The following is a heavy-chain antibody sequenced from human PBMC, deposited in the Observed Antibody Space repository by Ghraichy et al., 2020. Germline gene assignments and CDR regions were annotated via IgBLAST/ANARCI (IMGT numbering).Heavy chain of an antibody. Sequence: SETLSLTCTVSGGSISSGGYYWSWIRQHPGKGLEWIGYIYYSGSTYYNPSLKSRVTISVDTSKNQFSLKLSSVTAADTAVYYLARGKATTVVTPGWFDPWGQGTLVTVSS. CDR3: ARGKATTVVTPGWFDP. CDR1: GGSISSGGYY. V-gene: IGHV4-31*03. D-gene: IGHD4-23*01. CDR2: IYYSGST. J-gene: IGHJ5*02.